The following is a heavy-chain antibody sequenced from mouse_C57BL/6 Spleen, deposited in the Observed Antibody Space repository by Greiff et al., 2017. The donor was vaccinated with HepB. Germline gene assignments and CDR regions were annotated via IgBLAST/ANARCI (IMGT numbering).Heavy chain of an antibody. CDR1: GYTFTDYY. CDR2: IYPGSGNT. V-gene: IGHV1-76*01. CDR3: ARAYGSPDY. Sequence: VHLVESGAELVRPGASVKLSCKASGYTFTDYYINWVKQRPGQGLEWIARIYPGSGNTYYNEKFKGKATLTAEKSSSTAYMQLSSLTSEDSAVYFCARAYGSPDYWGQGTTLTVSS. J-gene: IGHJ2*01. D-gene: IGHD1-1*01.